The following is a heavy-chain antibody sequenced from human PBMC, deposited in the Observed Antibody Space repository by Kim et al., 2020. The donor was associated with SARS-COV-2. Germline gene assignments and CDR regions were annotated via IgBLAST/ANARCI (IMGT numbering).Heavy chain of an antibody. Sequence: SETLSLTCTVSGYSISSGYYWGWIRQPPGKGLEWIGSIYHSGSTYYNPSLKSRVTISVDTSKNQFSLKLSSVTAADTAVYYCACLPGMSGYYFDYWGQGTLVTVSS. CDR3: ACLPGMSGYYFDY. D-gene: IGHD3-10*01. CDR1: GYSISSGYY. V-gene: IGHV4-38-2*02. CDR2: IYHSGST. J-gene: IGHJ4*02.